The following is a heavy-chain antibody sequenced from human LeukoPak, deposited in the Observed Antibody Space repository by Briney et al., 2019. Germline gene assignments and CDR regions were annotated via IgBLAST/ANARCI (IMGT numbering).Heavy chain of an antibody. D-gene: IGHD3-9*01. Sequence: PGGSLRLSCAVSDFTVSSNYMSWVRQAPGKGLEWVALIARGDSTFYADSVKGRVTISRDKLKNTLYLQMKNLTAEDSAVYFCAREVMINSWADPQDGMDVWGQGTTVTVSS. CDR1: DFTVSSNY. V-gene: IGHV3-66*01. CDR3: AREVMINSWADPQDGMDV. CDR2: IARGDST. J-gene: IGHJ6*02.